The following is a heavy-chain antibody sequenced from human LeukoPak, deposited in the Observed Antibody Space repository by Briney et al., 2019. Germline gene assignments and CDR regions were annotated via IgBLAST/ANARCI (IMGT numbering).Heavy chain of an antibody. J-gene: IGHJ5*02. CDR3: VGVRWFGGSNWFDP. Sequence: GGSLRLSCSASRFTFSTSAMHWVRQAPGKGLEYVSGISSNGGSTYYADSVKGRFTISRDNSKNTLHLQMSSLTAEDTAVYYCVGVRWFGGSNWFDPWGQGTLVTVSS. V-gene: IGHV3-64D*09. CDR2: ISSNGGST. D-gene: IGHD3-10*01. CDR1: RFTFSTSA.